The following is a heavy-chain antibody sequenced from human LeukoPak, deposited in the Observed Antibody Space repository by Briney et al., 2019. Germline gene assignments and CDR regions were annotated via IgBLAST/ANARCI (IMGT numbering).Heavy chain of an antibody. CDR3: ARDRGDGYNYYMDV. J-gene: IGHJ6*03. D-gene: IGHD3-10*01. CDR2: TNPNSGDT. Sequence: GASVKVSCKASGFTFTGHFLHWVRQAPGQGLEWMGWTNPNSGDTNYAQRFQGRVTMTRDTSISTAYMELSSLRSDDTAVYYCARDRGDGYNYYMDVWGKGTTVTVSS. CDR1: GFTFTGHF. V-gene: IGHV1-2*02.